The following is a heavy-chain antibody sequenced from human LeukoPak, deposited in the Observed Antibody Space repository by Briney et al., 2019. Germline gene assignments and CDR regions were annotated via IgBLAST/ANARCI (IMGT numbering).Heavy chain of an antibody. V-gene: IGHV3-11*01. CDR2: ISSSGSTI. CDR1: GFTFSDYY. CDR3: AKDSSRYSSGRYVSNFDY. D-gene: IGHD6-19*01. Sequence: GGSLRLSCAASGFTFSDYYMSWIRQAPGRGLEWVSYISSSGSTIYYADSVKGRFTISRDNAKNSLYLQMNSLRAEDTAVYYCAKDSSRYSSGRYVSNFDYWGQGTLVTVSS. J-gene: IGHJ4*02.